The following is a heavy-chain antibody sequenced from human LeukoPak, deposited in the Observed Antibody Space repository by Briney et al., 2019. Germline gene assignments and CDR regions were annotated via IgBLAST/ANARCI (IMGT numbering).Heavy chain of an antibody. V-gene: IGHV3-7*01. CDR3: RGSADRG. CDR1: GFTFSSYA. J-gene: IGHJ4*02. CDR2: INPDGSET. D-gene: IGHD6-25*01. Sequence: GGSLRLSCAASGFTFSSYAMSWVRQAPGWGLAWVGNINPDGSETYYVDSMKVRFTISRENPKDSVYPQMHTLSVQATAVSSFRGSADRGWGQGTLVTVAS.